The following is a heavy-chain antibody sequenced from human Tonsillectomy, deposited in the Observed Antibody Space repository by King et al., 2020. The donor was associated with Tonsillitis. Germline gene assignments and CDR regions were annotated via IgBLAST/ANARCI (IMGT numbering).Heavy chain of an antibody. Sequence: VQLVESGGGVVRPGGSLRLSCATSGFNFGDYGMSWVRQVPGKGLQWISGIDSSGGGTTYADSVQGRFIISRDNAMKSVYLQMSGLRGADTAFYYCARHRTSSYYEALDSWGQGSLVTVSS. CDR1: GFNFGDYG. CDR3: ARHRTSSYYEALDS. V-gene: IGHV3-20*04. J-gene: IGHJ4*02. CDR2: IDSSGGGT. D-gene: IGHD4-11*01.